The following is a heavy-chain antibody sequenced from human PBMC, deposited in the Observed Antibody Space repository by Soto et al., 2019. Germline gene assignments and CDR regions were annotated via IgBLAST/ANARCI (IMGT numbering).Heavy chain of an antibody. Sequence: SETLSLTCAVYGGSFSGYYWSWIRQPPGKGLEWIGEINHSGSTNYNPSLKSRVTISVDTSKNQFSLKLSSVTAADTAVYYCARGQGYCSGGSCRPGENYFDYWGQGTLVTVSS. D-gene: IGHD2-15*01. CDR1: GGSFSGYY. CDR2: INHSGST. J-gene: IGHJ4*02. V-gene: IGHV4-34*01. CDR3: ARGQGYCSGGSCRPGENYFDY.